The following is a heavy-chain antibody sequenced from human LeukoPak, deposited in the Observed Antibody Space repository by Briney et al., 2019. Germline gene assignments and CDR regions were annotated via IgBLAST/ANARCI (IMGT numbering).Heavy chain of an antibody. CDR1: GFTFSIYW. J-gene: IGHJ5*02. CDR3: ARGYSGWYDN. D-gene: IGHD1-26*01. Sequence: PGGSLRLSCAASGFTFSIYWVSWVRQAPGKRLEWVANINQDGSERYYLDSVKGRFTISRDNAKNSLYVQMNSLRAEDTAVYYCARGYSGWYDNWGPGTLVTVSS. CDR2: INQDGSER. V-gene: IGHV3-7*03.